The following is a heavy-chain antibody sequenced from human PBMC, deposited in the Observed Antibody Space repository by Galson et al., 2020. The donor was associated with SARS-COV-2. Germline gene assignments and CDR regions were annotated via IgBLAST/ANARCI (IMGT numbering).Heavy chain of an antibody. CDR3: AIIVRGLVSDGFDY. CDR2: IYYSGST. D-gene: IGHD3-10*01. CDR1: GGSINISNYF. J-gene: IGHJ4*02. V-gene: IGHV4-39*02. Sequence: ASETLSLTCTVSGGSINISNYFWGWIRQPPGKGLEWIGCIYYSGSTYYKPSLKSRVIISMDTSKNHFSLRLTSVTAADTAVYYCAIIVRGLVSDGFDYWGQGILVTVSS.